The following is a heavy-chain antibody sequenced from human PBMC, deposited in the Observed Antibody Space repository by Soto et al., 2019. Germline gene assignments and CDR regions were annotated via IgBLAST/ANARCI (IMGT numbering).Heavy chain of an antibody. D-gene: IGHD5-12*01. CDR3: ARLLPEYSGRRRAFDI. J-gene: IGHJ3*02. CDR1: GGSISSYY. V-gene: IGHV4-59*08. Sequence: QVQLQESGPGLVKPSETLSLTCTVSGGSISSYYWSWIRQPPGRGLEWIGYIYYSGSTNYNPSLKSRVTISLDTSKTQFSLRLSSVTAADTAVYYCARLLPEYSGRRRAFDIWGQGTMVTVSS. CDR2: IYYSGST.